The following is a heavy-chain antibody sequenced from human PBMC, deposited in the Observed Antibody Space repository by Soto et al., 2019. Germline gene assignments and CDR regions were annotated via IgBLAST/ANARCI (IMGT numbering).Heavy chain of an antibody. Sequence: RLSCAASGFTFSSYAMSWVRQAPGKGLEWVSAISGSGGSTYYADSVKGRFTISRDNSKNTLYLQMNSLRAEDTAVYYCATSATSYCSSTSCYVYWGQGTLVTVSS. V-gene: IGHV3-23*01. CDR2: ISGSGGST. CDR1: GFTFSSYA. J-gene: IGHJ4*02. CDR3: ATSATSYCSSTSCYVY. D-gene: IGHD2-2*01.